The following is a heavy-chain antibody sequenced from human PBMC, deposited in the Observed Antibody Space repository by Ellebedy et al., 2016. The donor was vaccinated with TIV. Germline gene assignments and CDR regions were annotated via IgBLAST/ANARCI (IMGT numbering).Heavy chain of an antibody. D-gene: IGHD3-22*01. CDR2: INQDGSRI. V-gene: IGHV3-7*03. CDR1: GFTFNSYW. J-gene: IGHJ6*02. Sequence: GESLKISCAASGFTFNSYWMSWVRQAPGKGMEWVANINQDGSRIYYVDSVQGRFTISRDNAKNSVFLRMYTLRVEDTAVYHCARDGAYGDYSPGYYGMDVWGQGTTVTVSS. CDR3: ARDGAYGDYSPGYYGMDV.